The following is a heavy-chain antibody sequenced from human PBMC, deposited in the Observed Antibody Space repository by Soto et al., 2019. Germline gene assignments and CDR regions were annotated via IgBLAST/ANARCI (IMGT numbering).Heavy chain of an antibody. Sequence: SETLSLTCSVSGDSISTVDYFWAWIRQPPGQALEYIGYIYKSATTYYNPSFESRVAISLDTSKSQFSLNVTSVTAADTAVYFCARGRYCLTGRCFPNWFESWGQGTLVTVSS. J-gene: IGHJ5*01. CDR1: GDSISTVDYF. D-gene: IGHD2-15*01. CDR2: IYKSATT. V-gene: IGHV4-30-4*01. CDR3: ARGRYCLTGRCFPNWFES.